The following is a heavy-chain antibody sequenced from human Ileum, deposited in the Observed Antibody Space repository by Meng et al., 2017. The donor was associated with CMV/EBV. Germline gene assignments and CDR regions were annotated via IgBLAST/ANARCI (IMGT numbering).Heavy chain of an antibody. CDR1: GGSFSDYY. CDR2: VHHSGIT. D-gene: IGHD4-23*01. CDR3: ATNSEDY. J-gene: IGHJ4*02. V-gene: IGHV4-34*01. Sequence: QVQSQPGAAGLSKPSGTLSLTRAVYGGSFSDYYWIWIRQSPGKGLEWIGEVHHSGITNYNPSLKSRVTISVDTSKNQFFLKLTSVTAADTGLYYCATNSEDYWGQGTLVTVSS.